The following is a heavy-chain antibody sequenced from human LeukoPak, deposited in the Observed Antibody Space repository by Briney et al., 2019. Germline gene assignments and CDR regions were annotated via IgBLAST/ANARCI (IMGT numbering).Heavy chain of an antibody. CDR3: ARGLGTGCWV. Sequence: SETLSLTCTVSGGSISSYYRSWIRHSPGKGLEWIGYIYYSGSTNYNPSLKSRVSISVDTSKNQFSLKLSSVTAADTAVYYCARGLGTGCWVWGQGTLVTVSS. CDR1: GGSISSYY. V-gene: IGHV4-59*01. CDR2: IYYSGST. D-gene: IGHD3/OR15-3a*01. J-gene: IGHJ4*02.